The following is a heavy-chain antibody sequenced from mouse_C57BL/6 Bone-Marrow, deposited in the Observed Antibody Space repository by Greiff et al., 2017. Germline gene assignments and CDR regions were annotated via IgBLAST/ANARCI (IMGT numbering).Heavy chain of an antibody. Sequence: QVQLKQPGAELVKPGASVKMSCKASGYTFTSYWITWVKQRPGQGLEWIGDIYPGSGSTNYNEKFKSKATLTVDTSSSTAYMQLSSLTSEDSAVYYCARYSNYVAWFAYWGQGTLVTVSA. CDR3: ARYSNYVAWFAY. V-gene: IGHV1-55*01. CDR2: IYPGSGST. CDR1: GYTFTSYW. J-gene: IGHJ3*01. D-gene: IGHD2-5*01.